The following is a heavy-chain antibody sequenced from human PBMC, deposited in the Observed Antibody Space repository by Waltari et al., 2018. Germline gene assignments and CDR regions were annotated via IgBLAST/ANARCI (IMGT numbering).Heavy chain of an antibody. J-gene: IGHJ4*02. CDR2: ISHDGNDD. D-gene: IGHD3-16*01. CDR1: GATSTSCD. CDR3: ARDAKCDDDGSMYYCDY. V-gene: IGHV3-30-3*01. Sequence: QVQLMESGGGVVQRGRSLRLACAASGATSTSCDIPRVRQAPGKGLQWVATISHDGNDDYYAKTVKGRFTISRDNSNNTLFLQMNSLRIEDTAVYYCARDAKCDDDGSMYYCDYWGQGTLVTVSS.